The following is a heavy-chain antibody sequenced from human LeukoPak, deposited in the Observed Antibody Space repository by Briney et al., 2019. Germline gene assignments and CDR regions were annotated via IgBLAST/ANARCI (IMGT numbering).Heavy chain of an antibody. CDR2: IYYSGST. V-gene: IGHV4-59*01. J-gene: IGHJ4*02. CDR1: GGSISSYY. D-gene: IGHD3-16*01. CDR3: VRVALRGYFDY. Sequence: SETLSLTCTVSGGSISSYYWSWLRQPPGKGLEWIGYIYYSGSTNYNPSLKSRVTISVDTSKNQFSLKLSSVTAADTAVYYCVRVALRGYFDYWGQGALVTVSS.